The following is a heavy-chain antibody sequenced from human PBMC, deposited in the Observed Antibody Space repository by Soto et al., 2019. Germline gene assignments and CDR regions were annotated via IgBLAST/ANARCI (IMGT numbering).Heavy chain of an antibody. V-gene: IGHV5-10-1*01. J-gene: IGHJ5*02. CDR3: ASEHCSSTSCSPILT. Sequence: PGESLKISCKGSGYSFTSYWINWVRQMPGKGLEWMGRIDPSDSYTNYSPSFQGHVTIPADKSISTAYLQWSSLKASDTAMYYCASEHCSSTSCSPILTWGQGTQVTVSS. CDR1: GYSFTSYW. D-gene: IGHD2-2*01. CDR2: IDPSDSYT.